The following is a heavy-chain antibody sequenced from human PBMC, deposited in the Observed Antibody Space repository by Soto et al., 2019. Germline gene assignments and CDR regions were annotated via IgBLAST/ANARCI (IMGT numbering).Heavy chain of an antibody. Sequence: GGSLRLSCAASGFTVSSDYMSWVRQAPGKGLEWVSVIFGGDNTYYTDSVKGRFTISRDNSKNTLYLQMNSLRAEDTAVYYCARDSHYGDHYGWGQGTLVTVSS. D-gene: IGHD4-17*01. CDR3: ARDSHYGDHYG. CDR1: GFTVSSDY. CDR2: IFGGDNT. V-gene: IGHV3-66*01. J-gene: IGHJ4*02.